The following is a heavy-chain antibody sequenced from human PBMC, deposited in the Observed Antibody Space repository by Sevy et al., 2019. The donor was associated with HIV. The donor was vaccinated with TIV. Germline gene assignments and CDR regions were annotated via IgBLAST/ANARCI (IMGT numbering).Heavy chain of an antibody. Sequence: ASVKVSCKVSKYTLTEWAIHWVRQAPGKGLEWVATFDPEDDEKIYAQKFQGRVTLTEDRPTDKHYMELSSLRSDDTAVYYYETTKDYYESSGYPFDYWGQGTLVTVSS. V-gene: IGHV1-24*01. CDR3: ETTKDYYESSGYPFDY. CDR2: FDPEDDEK. CDR1: KYTLTEWA. J-gene: IGHJ4*02. D-gene: IGHD3-22*01.